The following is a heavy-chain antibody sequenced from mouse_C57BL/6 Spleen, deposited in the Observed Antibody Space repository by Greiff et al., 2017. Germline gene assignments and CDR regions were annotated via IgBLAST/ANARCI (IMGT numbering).Heavy chain of an antibody. CDR2: IRNKANGYTT. J-gene: IGHJ3*01. D-gene: IGHD2-4*01. CDR1: GFTFTDYY. V-gene: IGHV7-3*01. CDR3: ARPFYYDYDGAWFAY. Sequence: EVKLVESGGGLVQPGGSLSLSCAASGFTFTDYYMSWVRQPPGKALEWLGFIRNKANGYTTEYSASVKGRFTISRDNSQSILYLQMNALRAEDSATYYCARPFYYDYDGAWFAYWGQGTLVTVSA.